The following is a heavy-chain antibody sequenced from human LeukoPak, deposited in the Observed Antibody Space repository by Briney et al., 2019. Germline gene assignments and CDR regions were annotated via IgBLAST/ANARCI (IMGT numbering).Heavy chain of an antibody. Sequence: PSETLSLTCTVSGGSISSYYWSWIRQPPGKGLEWIGYIYYSGSTNYNPSLKSRVTISVDTSKNQFSLKLSSVTAADTAVYYCARGGVTTTFAGPTHDYWGQGTLVTVSS. CDR2: IYYSGST. CDR3: ARGGVTTTFAGPTHDY. D-gene: IGHD3-16*01. J-gene: IGHJ4*02. CDR1: GGSISSYY. V-gene: IGHV4-59*01.